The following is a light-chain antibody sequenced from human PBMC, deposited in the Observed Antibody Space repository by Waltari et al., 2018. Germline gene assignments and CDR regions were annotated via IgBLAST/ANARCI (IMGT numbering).Light chain of an antibody. V-gene: IGKV3-20*01. CDR2: GAS. CDR3: QQYGSSPFT. Sequence: ENVLTQSPGTLSLSPGERATTSCRASQSVNSNYLAWYQQRFGQAPRLLIYGASRRATGIPDRFSGSGSVTDFTLTINRLEPEDFVVYYCQQYGSSPFTFGQGTRLEIK. CDR1: QSVNSNY. J-gene: IGKJ5*01.